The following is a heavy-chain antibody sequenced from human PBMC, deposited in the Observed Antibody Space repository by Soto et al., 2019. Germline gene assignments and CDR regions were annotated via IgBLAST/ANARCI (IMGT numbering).Heavy chain of an antibody. CDR2: IYPGDSDT. Sequence: PVESLKISCNGSGYSFTSYWIGWVRQMPGKGLEWMGIIYPGDSDTRYSPSFQGQVTISADKSISTAYLQWSSLKASDTAMYYCARRTTLVKDAFDIWGQGTMVTVS. D-gene: IGHD3-9*01. V-gene: IGHV5-51*01. CDR3: ARRTTLVKDAFDI. CDR1: GYSFTSYW. J-gene: IGHJ3*02.